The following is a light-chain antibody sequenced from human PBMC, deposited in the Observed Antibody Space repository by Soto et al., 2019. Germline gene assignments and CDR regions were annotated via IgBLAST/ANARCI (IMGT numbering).Light chain of an antibody. Sequence: DIQMTQSPSTLSASVGARVTITCRPSQSISSSLAWYQQKPGKAPKLRVYKASSLESGVPSRFSGSGSGTEFTRTISSLQPDDFATYDGEQYNSYARTCGQGTKVEIQ. CDR2: KAS. CDR1: QSISSS. CDR3: EQYNSYART. V-gene: IGKV1-5*03. J-gene: IGKJ1*01.